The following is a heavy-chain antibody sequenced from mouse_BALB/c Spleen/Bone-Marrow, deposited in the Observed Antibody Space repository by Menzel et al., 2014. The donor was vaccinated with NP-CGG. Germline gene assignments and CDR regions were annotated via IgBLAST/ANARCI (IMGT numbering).Heavy chain of an antibody. D-gene: IGHD2-1*01. CDR3: ALLGNYGYFDV. Sequence: EVQRVESGGGLVQPGGSPKLSCAASGFDFSRYWMSWVRQAPGKGLEWIGEINPDSSTINYTPSLKDKFIISRDNAKNTLYLQMSKVGSEDTALCYCALLGNYGYFDVWGAGTTVTVSS. CDR2: INPDSSTI. CDR1: GFDFSRYW. J-gene: IGHJ1*01. V-gene: IGHV4-1*02.